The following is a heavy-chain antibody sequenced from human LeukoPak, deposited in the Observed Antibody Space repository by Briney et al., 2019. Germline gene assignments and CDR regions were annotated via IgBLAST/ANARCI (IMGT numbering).Heavy chain of an antibody. V-gene: IGHV3-7*01. D-gene: IGHD3-22*01. CDR2: IKQDGSEK. CDR3: AREKRYYYDSSGYAFDY. J-gene: IGHJ4*02. Sequence: ETLSLTCAVYGGSFSGYYWSWIRQPPGKGLEWVANIKQDGSEKYYVDSVKGRFTISRDNAKNSLYLQMNSLRAEDTAVYYCAREKRYYYDSSGYAFDYWGQGTLVTVSS. CDR1: GGSFSGYY.